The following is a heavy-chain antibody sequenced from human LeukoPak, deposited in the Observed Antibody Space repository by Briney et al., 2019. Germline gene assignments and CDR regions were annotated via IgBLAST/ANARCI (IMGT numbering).Heavy chain of an antibody. CDR2: MYYSGST. Sequence: SQTLSLTCTVPGGSISSGDYYWSWIRQPPGKGLEWIAYMYYSGSTYYNPSLKSRVTMSADTSKNQLSLKLSSVTAADTAVYYCARPYYYDSRIDPWGQGILVTVSS. V-gene: IGHV4-30-4*01. CDR1: GGSISSGDYY. D-gene: IGHD3-22*01. J-gene: IGHJ5*02. CDR3: ARPYYYDSRIDP.